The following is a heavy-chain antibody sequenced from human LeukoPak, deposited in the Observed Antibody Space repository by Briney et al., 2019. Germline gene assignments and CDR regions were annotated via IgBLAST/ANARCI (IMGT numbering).Heavy chain of an antibody. V-gene: IGHV4-59*01. CDR3: ARDSGSSGYYPSYNWFDP. Sequence: SETLSLTCTVSGGSISSYYWSWIRQPPGKGLEWIGYIYYSGSTNYNPSLKSRVTISVDTSKNQFSLKLSSVTAADTAVYYCARDSGSSGYYPSYNWFDPWGQGTLVTVSS. CDR1: GGSISSYY. J-gene: IGHJ5*02. CDR2: IYYSGST. D-gene: IGHD3-22*01.